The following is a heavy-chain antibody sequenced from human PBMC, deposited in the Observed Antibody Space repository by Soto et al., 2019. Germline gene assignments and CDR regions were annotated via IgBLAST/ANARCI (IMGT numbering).Heavy chain of an antibody. J-gene: IGHJ6*02. Sequence: QVQLVQSGAEVKKTGASVKVSCKASGYTFIGYYIHWVRQAPGQGLEWMGWINPNSGGTNYAQRFQGWVTMTRDRSISEACMDGGGLKSDDPAVYYCARVGGGLASLGYYGMDVWGQGTTVTVSS. CDR2: INPNSGGT. D-gene: IGHD3-10*01. CDR1: GYTFIGYY. CDR3: ARVGGGLASLGYYGMDV. V-gene: IGHV1-2*04.